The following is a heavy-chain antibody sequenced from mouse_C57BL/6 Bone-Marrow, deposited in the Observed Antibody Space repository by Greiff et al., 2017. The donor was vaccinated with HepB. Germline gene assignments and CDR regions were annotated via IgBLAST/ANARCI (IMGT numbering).Heavy chain of an antibody. Sequence: VQLQQPGAELVKPGASVKLSCKASGYTFTSYWMHWVKQRPGQGLEWIGMIHPNSGSTNYNEKFKSKATLTVDKSSSTAYMQLSNLTSEDSAVYYCARSPDYDVGYWGQGTTLTVSS. CDR1: GYTFTSYW. CDR2: IHPNSGST. V-gene: IGHV1-64*01. D-gene: IGHD2-4*01. CDR3: ARSPDYDVGY. J-gene: IGHJ2*01.